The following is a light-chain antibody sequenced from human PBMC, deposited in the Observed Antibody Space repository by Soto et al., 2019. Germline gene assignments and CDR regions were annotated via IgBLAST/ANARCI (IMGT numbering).Light chain of an antibody. CDR2: GAS. V-gene: IGKV3-20*01. CDR3: QQFDNSLWT. CDR1: QSVSTNN. Sequence: EIVLTQSPGTLSLSPGDRATLSCRASQSVSTNNFAWYQQRPGQAPRLLIYGASSRATGIPDRFSGSGSGTDFTLTISRLEPEDFAVYYSQQFDNSLWTFGQGTKVDIK. J-gene: IGKJ1*01.